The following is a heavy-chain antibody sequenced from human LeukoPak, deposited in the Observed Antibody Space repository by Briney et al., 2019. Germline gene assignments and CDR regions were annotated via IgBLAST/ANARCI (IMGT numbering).Heavy chain of an antibody. CDR1: GFNFDDYT. J-gene: IGHJ4*02. CDR2: VAWDGGGA. V-gene: IGHV3-43*01. CDR3: VKVFGYNLEDYFDY. Sequence: GGSLRLSCAASGFNFDDYTMHWVRQAPGKGLEWVSLVAWDGGGAFYADSVKGRFTVSRDNSKNSLFLHMNSLTTEDTALYYCVKVFGYNLEDYFDYWGQGTLVTVSS. D-gene: IGHD5-24*01.